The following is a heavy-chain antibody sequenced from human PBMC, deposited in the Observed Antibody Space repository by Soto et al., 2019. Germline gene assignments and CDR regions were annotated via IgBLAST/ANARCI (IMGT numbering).Heavy chain of an antibody. CDR1: GFTFSSYG. CDR2: ISYDGSNK. CDR3: AKGGVTMVRGVITTSLDY. Sequence: QVQLVESGGGVVQPGRSLRLSCAASGFTFSSYGMHWVRQAPGKGLEWVAVISYDGSNKYYADSVKGRFTISRDNSQNTLYLQMNSLRAEDTAVYYCAKGGVTMVRGVITTSLDYWGQGTLVTVSS. J-gene: IGHJ4*02. V-gene: IGHV3-30*18. D-gene: IGHD3-10*01.